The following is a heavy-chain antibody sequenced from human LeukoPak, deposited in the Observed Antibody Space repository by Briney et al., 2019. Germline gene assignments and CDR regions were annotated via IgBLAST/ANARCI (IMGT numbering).Heavy chain of an antibody. J-gene: IGHJ4*02. Sequence: ASVKVSCKASGYTFTSYAMHWVRQAPGQRLEWMGWVNAANGNTKYSQKFQGRVTITRDTSASTAYMELSSLRSEDTAVYYCARTVVVVPAATYYFDYWGPGTLVTVSS. CDR3: ARTVVVVPAATYYFDY. D-gene: IGHD2-2*01. CDR2: VNAANGNT. V-gene: IGHV1-3*01. CDR1: GYTFTSYA.